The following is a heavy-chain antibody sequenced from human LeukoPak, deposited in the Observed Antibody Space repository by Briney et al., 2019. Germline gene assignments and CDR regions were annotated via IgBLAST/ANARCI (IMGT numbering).Heavy chain of an antibody. D-gene: IGHD6-13*01. CDR2: ISSSSSTI. CDR1: GFTFSSYS. J-gene: IGHJ4*02. Sequence: GGSLRLSCAASGFTFSSYSMNWVRQAPGKGLEWVSYISSSSSTIYYADSVKGRFTISRDNAKNPLYLQMNSLRDEDTAVYYCARAAAAASRYYFDYWGQGTLVTVSS. CDR3: ARAAAAASRYYFDY. V-gene: IGHV3-48*02.